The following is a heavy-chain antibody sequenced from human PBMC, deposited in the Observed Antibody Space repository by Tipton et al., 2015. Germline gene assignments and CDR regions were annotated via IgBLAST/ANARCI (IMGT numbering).Heavy chain of an antibody. CDR1: GVPITSIAYY. Sequence: LRLSCTVSGVPITSIAYYWSWIRQFPGKGLECMGYIYYSGSSKYNPSLKSRLTISVDTSKNQFSLKLTSMTAADTAVYYCARAGTTTFDSWGQGTLVTVSS. CDR3: ARAGTTTFDS. D-gene: IGHD1-1*01. J-gene: IGHJ5*01. V-gene: IGHV4-31*03. CDR2: IYYSGSS.